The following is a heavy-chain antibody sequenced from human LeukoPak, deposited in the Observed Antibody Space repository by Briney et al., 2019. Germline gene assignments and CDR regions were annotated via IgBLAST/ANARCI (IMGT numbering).Heavy chain of an antibody. J-gene: IGHJ3*02. CDR3: ARDWGEGFFSMAFDI. V-gene: IGHV3-23*01. D-gene: IGHD3-16*01. CDR1: GFTFRSYA. CDR2: ISGSGSAT. Sequence: GGSLRLSCAASGFTFRSYAMNWVRQAPGKGLEWVSAISGSGSATYYADSVKGRFTISRDNSKNTLYLQMNRLRAEDTAVYYCARDWGEGFFSMAFDIWGQGTMVTVSS.